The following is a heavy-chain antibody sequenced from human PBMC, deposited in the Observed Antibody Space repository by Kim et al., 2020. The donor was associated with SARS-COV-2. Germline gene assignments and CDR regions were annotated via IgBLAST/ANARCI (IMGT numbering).Heavy chain of an antibody. D-gene: IGHD3-10*01. CDR3: TRVPPDPGSYYDAFDI. Sequence: GGSLRLFCAASGFSFSGSSMHWVRQASGKGLEWVGRIRNKANNYVTEYVASVRGRFTISRDDSMNTAYLQMNSLKIEDTAVYYCTRVPPDPGSYYDAFDIWGQGTVVSVSS. CDR1: GFSFSGSS. J-gene: IGHJ3*02. CDR2: IRNKANNYVT. V-gene: IGHV3-73*01.